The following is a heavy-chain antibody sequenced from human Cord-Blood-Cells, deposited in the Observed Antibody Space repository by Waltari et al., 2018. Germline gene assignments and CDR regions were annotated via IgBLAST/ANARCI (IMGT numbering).Heavy chain of an antibody. CDR1: GGSFSGYY. CDR2: INHSGST. V-gene: IGHV4-34*01. J-gene: IGHJ4*02. CDR3: ARLPISGSYDY. Sequence: QVQLQQWGAGLLKPSETLSLTCAVYGGSFSGYYWSWIRQPPGKGLEWIGEINHSGSTNYNPSLKSRVTIPVDTSKSQFSLKLGSVTAADTAVYYCARLPISGSYDYWGQGTLVTVSS. D-gene: IGHD1-26*01.